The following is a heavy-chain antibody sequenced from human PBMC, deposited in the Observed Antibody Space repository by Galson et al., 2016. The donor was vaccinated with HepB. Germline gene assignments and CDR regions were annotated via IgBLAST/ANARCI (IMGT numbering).Heavy chain of an antibody. CDR2: ISRTGST. V-gene: IGHV4-4*02. J-gene: IGHJ6*02. CDR3: ARVACSTGNCYYCGLDI. Sequence: SETLSLTCAVSGDFVSSTFWWGWVRQSPGRGLEWIGEISRTGSTNYNPSLKNRVSISVDKSKKEVSLNLTSVTAADSAVYYCARVACSTGNCYYCGLDIWGQGTTVIVSS. D-gene: IGHD6-19*01. CDR1: GDFVSSTFW.